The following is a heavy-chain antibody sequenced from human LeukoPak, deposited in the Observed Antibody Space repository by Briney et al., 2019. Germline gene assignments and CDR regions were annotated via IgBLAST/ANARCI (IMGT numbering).Heavy chain of an antibody. J-gene: IGHJ4*02. CDR1: GFTFSSYG. D-gene: IGHD5-12*01. CDR2: ISGSGGST. V-gene: IGHV3-23*01. CDR3: AKEIDIVATGFDY. Sequence: GGSPRLSCAASGFTFSSYGMHWVGQAASKRLEWVSAISGSGGSTYYADSVKGRFTISRDNSKNTLYLPMNSLRAEDTAVYYCAKEIDIVATGFDYWGQGTLVTVSS.